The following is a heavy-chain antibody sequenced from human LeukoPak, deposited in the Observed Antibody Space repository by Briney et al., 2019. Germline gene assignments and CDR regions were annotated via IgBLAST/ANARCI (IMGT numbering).Heavy chain of an antibody. D-gene: IGHD5-18*01. CDR3: AREADTAMVYFDY. V-gene: IGHV1-2*04. Sequence: ASVKVSCKASGYTSTGYYMHWVRQAPGQGLEWMGWINPNSGGTNYAQKFQGWVTMTRDTSISTAYMELSRLRSDDTAVYYCAREADTAMVYFDYWGQGTLVTVSS. J-gene: IGHJ4*02. CDR1: GYTSTGYY. CDR2: INPNSGGT.